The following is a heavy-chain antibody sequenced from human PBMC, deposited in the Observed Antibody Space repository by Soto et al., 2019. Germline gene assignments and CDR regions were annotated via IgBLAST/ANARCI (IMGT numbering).Heavy chain of an antibody. J-gene: IGHJ6*02. Sequence: GASVKVSCKASGGTFSSYAISWVRQAPGQGLEWMGGIIPIFGTANYAQKFQGRVTITADESTSTAYMELSSLRSEDTAVYYCASMYYYGSGSYEYYYGMDVWGQGTKVTVSS. CDR1: GGTFSSYA. D-gene: IGHD3-10*01. V-gene: IGHV1-69*13. CDR2: IIPIFGTA. CDR3: ASMYYYGSGSYEYYYGMDV.